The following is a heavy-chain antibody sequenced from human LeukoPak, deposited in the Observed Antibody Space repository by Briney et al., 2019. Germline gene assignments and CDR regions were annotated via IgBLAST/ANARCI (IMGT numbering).Heavy chain of an antibody. V-gene: IGHV3-48*01. CDR1: GFTFSSYS. CDR3: ARKIAAAENDY. J-gene: IGHJ4*02. Sequence: GGSLRLSCAASGFTFSSYSMNWVRQAPGKGLEWVSYISSSSSTIYYADSVKGRFTISRDNAKNSLYLQMNSLRAEDTAVYYCARKIAAAENDYWGQGTLVTVSS. D-gene: IGHD6-13*01. CDR2: ISSSSSTI.